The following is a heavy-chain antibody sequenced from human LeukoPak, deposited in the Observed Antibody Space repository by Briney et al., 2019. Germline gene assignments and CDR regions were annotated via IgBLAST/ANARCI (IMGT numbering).Heavy chain of an antibody. V-gene: IGHV3-23*01. D-gene: IGHD6-25*01. Sequence: GGSLRLSCAASGFTFSSFPMSWVRQAPGKGLQWVSGITGRGGNTYYADSVEGRFTIPRDNSKNTLSLQMDSLRAEDTAIYYCARDRAAFDSWGQGTLVTVSS. CDR3: ARDRAAFDS. CDR1: GFTFSSFP. J-gene: IGHJ4*02. CDR2: ITGRGGNT.